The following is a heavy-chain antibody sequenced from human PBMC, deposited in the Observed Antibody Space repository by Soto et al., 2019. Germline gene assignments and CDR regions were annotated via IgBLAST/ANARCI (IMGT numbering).Heavy chain of an antibody. CDR2: ISGSGGST. CDR1: LFTFSSYA. Sequence: PGWPLRLSCSASLFTFSSYAMSLVLQSPFKLLEFFSAISGSGGSTYYADSVKGRFTISRDNSKNTLYLQMNSLRAEDTAVYYCAKDLHATIFGVVITDYYYYGMDVWGQGTTVTVSS. CDR3: AKDLHATIFGVVITDYYYYGMDV. V-gene: IGHV3-23*01. J-gene: IGHJ6*02. D-gene: IGHD3-3*01.